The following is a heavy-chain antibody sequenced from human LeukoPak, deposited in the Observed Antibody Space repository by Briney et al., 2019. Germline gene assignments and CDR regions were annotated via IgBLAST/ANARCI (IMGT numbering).Heavy chain of an antibody. J-gene: IGHJ4*02. CDR1: DGSISNYC. Sequence: SETLSLTCSVSDGSISNYCWSWIRQYAGEGLEWMGRVFAAGATNYNPPPKSRVTMSLDTSRNQFFLHLNSVTAADTAVYYCARGLKTISGYDEGHDYWGQGILVTVSS. V-gene: IGHV4-4*07. CDR3: ARGLKTISGYDEGHDY. D-gene: IGHD5-12*01. CDR2: VFAAGAT.